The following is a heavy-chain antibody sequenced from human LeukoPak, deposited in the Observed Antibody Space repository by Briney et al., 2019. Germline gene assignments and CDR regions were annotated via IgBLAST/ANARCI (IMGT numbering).Heavy chain of an antibody. J-gene: IGHJ3*02. CDR3: ARDRGSYAPHDAFDI. CDR2: IKQDGSEK. D-gene: IGHD1-26*01. Sequence: GGSLRLSCAASGFTFSSYWMSWVRQAPGKGLEWVANIKQDGSEKYYADSVKGRFTISRDNSKNTLYLQMNSLRAEDTAVYYCARDRGSYAPHDAFDIWGQGTMVTVSS. V-gene: IGHV3-7*01. CDR1: GFTFSSYW.